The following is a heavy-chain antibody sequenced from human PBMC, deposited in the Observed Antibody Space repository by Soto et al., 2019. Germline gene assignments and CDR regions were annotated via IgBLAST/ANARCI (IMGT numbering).Heavy chain of an antibody. J-gene: IGHJ6*02. Sequence: EVQLVESGGGMVKPGGSLRLSCAASGFTFSNAWMNWVRQAPGKGLEWVGRIKSKTDGETTDYAAPVKGRFTISRDDSKNTLYLQMNSLKTDDTAVYYCTTDRQWLVDYYYYGMDVWGQGTTVTVSS. V-gene: IGHV3-15*01. CDR3: TTDRQWLVDYYYYGMDV. D-gene: IGHD6-19*01. CDR1: GFTFSNAW. CDR2: IKSKTDGETT.